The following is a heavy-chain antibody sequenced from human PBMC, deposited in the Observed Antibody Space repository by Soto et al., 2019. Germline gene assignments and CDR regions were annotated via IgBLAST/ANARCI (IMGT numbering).Heavy chain of an antibody. Sequence: QEQLVQSGAEVKKPGSSVKVSCKASGGLFSSYPISWVRQVPVQGLEWMGGISPVFQTAYYTQRFHGRVTINADESTNTAYMELSSLRSEDTAIYYCARGGSGYTWFNEFWGQGTLVTVSS. CDR2: ISPVFQTA. J-gene: IGHJ4*02. CDR1: GGLFSSYP. CDR3: ARGGSGYTWFNEF. V-gene: IGHV1-69*01. D-gene: IGHD3-22*01.